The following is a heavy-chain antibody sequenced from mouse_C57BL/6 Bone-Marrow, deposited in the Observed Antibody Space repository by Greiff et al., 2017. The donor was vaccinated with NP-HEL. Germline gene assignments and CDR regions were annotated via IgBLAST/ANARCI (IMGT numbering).Heavy chain of an antibody. CDR1: GYTFTDYY. V-gene: IGHV1-26*01. CDR3: ARARDDGRDY. CDR2: INPNNGGT. Sequence: VQLKESGPELVKPGASVKISCKASGYTFTDYYMNWVKQSHGKSLEWIGDINPNNGGTSYNQKFKGKATLTVDKSSSTAYMELRSLTSEDSAVYYCARARDDGRDYWGQGTTLTVSS. D-gene: IGHD2-3*01. J-gene: IGHJ2*01.